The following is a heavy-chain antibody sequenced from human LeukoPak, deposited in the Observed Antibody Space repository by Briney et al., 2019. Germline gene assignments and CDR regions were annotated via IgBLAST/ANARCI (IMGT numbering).Heavy chain of an antibody. V-gene: IGHV3-11*01. J-gene: IGHJ2*01. CDR1: GFTFSDYY. CDR3: ASRLPRGATVTPGGWYFDL. CDR2: ISSSGSII. D-gene: IGHD4-17*01. Sequence: GGSLRLSCAASGFTFSDYYMSWIRQAPGKGLEWVSYISSSGSIIYYADSVKGRLSISRDNTKNSLYLQMNSLRAEDTAVYYCASRLPRGATVTPGGWYFDLWGRGTLVTVSS.